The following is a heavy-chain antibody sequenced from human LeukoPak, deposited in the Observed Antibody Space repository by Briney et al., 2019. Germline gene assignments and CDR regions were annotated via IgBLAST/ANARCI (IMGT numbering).Heavy chain of an antibody. J-gene: IGHJ4*02. D-gene: IGHD4-17*01. Sequence: PGGSLRLSCAASGFTVSATYMNWVRQAPGKGLEWVSIIYTGGNTYYADSVKGRFTTSRDISKNTLYLQMNSLRAEDTAVYYCARGTVTAPDYWGQGTLVTVSS. CDR2: IYTGGNT. V-gene: IGHV3-53*01. CDR1: GFTVSATY. CDR3: ARGTVTAPDY.